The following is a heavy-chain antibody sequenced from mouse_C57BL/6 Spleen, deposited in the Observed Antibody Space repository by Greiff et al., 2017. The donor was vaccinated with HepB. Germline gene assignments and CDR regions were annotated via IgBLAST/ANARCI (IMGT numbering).Heavy chain of an antibody. Sequence: LVESGAELARPGASVKLSCKASGYTFTSYGISWVKQRTGQGLEWIGEIYPRSGNTYYNEKFKGKATLTADKSSSTAYMELRSLTSEDSAVYFCARSTTVVARGYFDVWGTGTTVTVSS. CDR1: GYTFTSYG. D-gene: IGHD1-1*01. CDR2: IYPRSGNT. V-gene: IGHV1-81*01. J-gene: IGHJ1*03. CDR3: ARSTTVVARGYFDV.